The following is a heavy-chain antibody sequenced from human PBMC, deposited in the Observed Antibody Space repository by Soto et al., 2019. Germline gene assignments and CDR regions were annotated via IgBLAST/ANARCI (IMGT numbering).Heavy chain of an antibody. V-gene: IGHV5-51*01. CDR1: GYSFTSYC. D-gene: IGHD3-16*02. CDR3: AKDRGIIVKAGDAFDV. CDR2: IYPGDSDA. Sequence: GDSLTICCQVPGYSFTSYCLVWVLQMPGKGLEWMGIIYPGDSDARYSPSFQGQVTISRDGSKNTVSLQMDSLRAEDTAVYYCAKDRGIIVKAGDAFDVWGQGTKVIVS. J-gene: IGHJ3*01.